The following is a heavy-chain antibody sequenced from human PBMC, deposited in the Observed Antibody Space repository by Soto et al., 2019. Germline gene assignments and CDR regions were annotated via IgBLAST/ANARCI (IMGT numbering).Heavy chain of an antibody. CDR2: IYYSGST. D-gene: IGHD3-10*01. Sequence: PSETLSLTCTVSGGSISSYYWSWIRQPPGKGLEWIGYIYYSGSTNYNPSLKSRVTISVDTSKNQFSLKLSSVTAADTAVYYCARAPLLWFGELSLPGYFDYWGQGTLVIVSS. CDR1: GGSISSYY. CDR3: ARAPLLWFGELSLPGYFDY. J-gene: IGHJ4*02. V-gene: IGHV4-59*01.